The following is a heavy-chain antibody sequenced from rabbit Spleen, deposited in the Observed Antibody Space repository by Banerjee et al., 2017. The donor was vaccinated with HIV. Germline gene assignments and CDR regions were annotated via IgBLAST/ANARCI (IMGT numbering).Heavy chain of an antibody. CDR2: IDAGSSAFT. D-gene: IGHD1-1*01. V-gene: IGHV1S40*01. J-gene: IGHJ6*01. Sequence: QSLEESGGDLVKPGASLTLTCTASGVSFSISSYMCWVRQAPGKGLEWIACIDAGSSAFTYFATWAKGRFTISKTSSTTVTLQMTRLTAADTATYFCARDTSSSFSSYGMDLWGPGDPRHRL. CDR1: GVSFSISSY. CDR3: ARDTSSSFSSYGMDL.